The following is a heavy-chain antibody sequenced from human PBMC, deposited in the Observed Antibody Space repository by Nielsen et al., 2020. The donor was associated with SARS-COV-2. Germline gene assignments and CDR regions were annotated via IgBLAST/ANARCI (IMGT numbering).Heavy chain of an antibody. Sequence: GGSLRLSCAGSGFEFSDYYMHWIRQAPGKGLEWLSYISISSSTIDYADSVKGRFTISRDNAKNSLYLQMNSLRAEDTAVYYCATCRGPYWYFDLWGRGTLVTVSS. V-gene: IGHV3-11*04. D-gene: IGHD3-10*01. CDR2: ISISSSTI. CDR3: ATCRGPYWYFDL. J-gene: IGHJ2*01. CDR1: GFEFSDYY.